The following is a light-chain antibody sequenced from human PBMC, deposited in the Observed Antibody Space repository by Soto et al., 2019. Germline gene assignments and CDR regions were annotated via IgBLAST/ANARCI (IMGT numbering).Light chain of an antibody. Sequence: DLQMTQSPSSLSASVGDRVTITCQASQDIRNYLNWYQQKPGKAPKLLIYDAFNLETRVPSRFSGSGSGTDFTFTISSLQPEDVATYYCQQYDGFPTFGGGTKVEIK. CDR3: QQYDGFPT. V-gene: IGKV1-33*01. J-gene: IGKJ4*01. CDR1: QDIRNY. CDR2: DAF.